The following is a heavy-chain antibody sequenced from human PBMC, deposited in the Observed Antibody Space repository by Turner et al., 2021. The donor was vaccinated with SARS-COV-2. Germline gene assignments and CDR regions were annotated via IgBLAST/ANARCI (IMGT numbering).Heavy chain of an antibody. CDR3: AKQLGLYSNPMYYFDY. CDR1: GFTFSSYG. Sequence: QVQLVESGGGVVQPGRSLRLSCAASGFTFSSYGMHWLRQAPGKGLEWVAVISYDGNNKYYADSVKGRFTISRDNSKNTLYLQMNSLRAEDTAVYYCAKQLGLYSNPMYYFDYWGQGTLVTVSS. J-gene: IGHJ4*02. CDR2: ISYDGNNK. V-gene: IGHV3-30*18. D-gene: IGHD4-4*01.